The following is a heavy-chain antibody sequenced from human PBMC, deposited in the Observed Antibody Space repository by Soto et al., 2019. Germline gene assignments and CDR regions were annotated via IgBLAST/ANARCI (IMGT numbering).Heavy chain of an antibody. CDR1: GGSISSDSYY. D-gene: IGHD6-19*01. CDR3: ARPGSSSGWYYFDY. J-gene: IGHJ4*02. Sequence: ETLSLTCTVSGGSISSDSYYWGWVRQPPGKGLEWIGSISYSGSTYYNLSLKSRVTISVDTSKNQFSLKLSSVTATDTAVYYCARPGSSSGWYYFDYWGQGTLVTVSS. CDR2: ISYSGST. V-gene: IGHV4-39*01.